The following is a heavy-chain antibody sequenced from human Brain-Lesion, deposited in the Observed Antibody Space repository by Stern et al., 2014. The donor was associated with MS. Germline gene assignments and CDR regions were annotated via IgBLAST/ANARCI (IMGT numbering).Heavy chain of an antibody. Sequence: VQLVESGGGLAKPGGSLRLSCAASGFRFSDYYMAWVRQAPGKGLERVSYITRSGDITNYADSVKGRFTISRDNAKNSLHLQKNSLRAEDTAVYYCVKNHYGLDYWGQGALVTVSS. V-gene: IGHV3-11*01. J-gene: IGHJ4*02. CDR1: GFRFSDYY. CDR3: VKNHYGLDY. CDR2: ITRSGDIT. D-gene: IGHD3-10*01.